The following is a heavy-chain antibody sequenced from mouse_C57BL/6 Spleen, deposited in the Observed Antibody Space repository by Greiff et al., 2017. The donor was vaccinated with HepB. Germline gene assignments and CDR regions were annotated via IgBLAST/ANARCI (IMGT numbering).Heavy chain of an antibody. J-gene: IGHJ2*01. Sequence: QVHVKQSGAELVRPGTSVKMSCKASGYTFTNYWIGWAKQRPGHGLEWIGDIYPGGGYTNYNEKFKGKATLTADKSSSTAYMQFSSLTSEDSAIYYCARSYDYDDGSPYFDCWGQGTTLTVSS. CDR2: IYPGGGYT. CDR1: GYTFTNYW. CDR3: ARSYDYDDGSPYFDC. D-gene: IGHD2-4*01. V-gene: IGHV1-63*01.